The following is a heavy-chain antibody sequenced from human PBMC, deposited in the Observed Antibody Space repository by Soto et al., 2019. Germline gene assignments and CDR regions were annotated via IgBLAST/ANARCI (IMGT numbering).Heavy chain of an antibody. CDR2: ISGSGGST. D-gene: IGHD3-22*01. CDR3: AKTYPSYYDSSGPLDY. CDR1: GFTFSSYA. V-gene: IGHV3-23*01. Sequence: PGGSLRLSCAASGFTFSSYAMSWVRQAPRKGLEWVSAISGSGGSTYYADSVKGRFTISRDNSKNTLYLQMNSLRAEDTAVYYCAKTYPSYYDSSGPLDYWGQGTLVTVSS. J-gene: IGHJ4*02.